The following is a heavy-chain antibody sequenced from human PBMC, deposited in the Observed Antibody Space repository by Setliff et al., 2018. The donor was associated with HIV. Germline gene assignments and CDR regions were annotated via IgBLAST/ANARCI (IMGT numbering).Heavy chain of an antibody. Sequence: GGSLRLSCAASGFTFSYYAMSWVRQAPGKGLEWVSAISGGGGSTYYADSVKGRFTISRDNSKNTLYLQMNSLRAEDTAVYYCAKDIPVEGDSGYDPLFGYWGQGTLVTVSS. CDR3: AKDIPVEGDSGYDPLFGY. CDR2: ISGGGGST. CDR1: GFTFSYYA. V-gene: IGHV3-23*01. J-gene: IGHJ4*02. D-gene: IGHD5-12*01.